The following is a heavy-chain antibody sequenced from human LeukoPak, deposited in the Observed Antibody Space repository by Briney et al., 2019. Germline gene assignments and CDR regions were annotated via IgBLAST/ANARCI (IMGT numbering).Heavy chain of an antibody. V-gene: IGHV4-34*01. J-gene: IGHJ4*02. CDR2: INHSGST. D-gene: IGHD2-2*01. CDR1: GGFFSGYY. CDR3: ARGSPLPPMVVVQAALDS. Sequence: SETLSLTCAVYGGFFSGYYWSWIRQPPGKGLEWIGEINHSGSTNYNPSLKSRVTISVDTSKNQFSLKLSSVTAADTAVYYCARGSPLPPMVVVQAALDSWGQGTLVTVSS.